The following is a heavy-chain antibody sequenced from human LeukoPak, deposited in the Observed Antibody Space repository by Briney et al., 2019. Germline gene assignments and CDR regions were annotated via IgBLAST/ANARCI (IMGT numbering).Heavy chain of an antibody. D-gene: IGHD6-6*01. Sequence: GASVKVSCKASGYTFTSYYMHWVRQAPGQGLEWMGIINPSGGSTSYAQKFQGRVTMTRDMSTSTVYMELSSLRSEDTAVYYCADEDKRYSSSSDFDYWGQGTLVTVSS. V-gene: IGHV1-46*01. CDR2: INPSGGST. CDR3: ADEDKRYSSSSDFDY. CDR1: GYTFTSYY. J-gene: IGHJ4*02.